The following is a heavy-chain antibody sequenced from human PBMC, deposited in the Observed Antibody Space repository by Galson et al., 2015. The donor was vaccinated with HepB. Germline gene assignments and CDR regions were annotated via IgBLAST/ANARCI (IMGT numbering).Heavy chain of an antibody. CDR1: GFTFSIHA. D-gene: IGHD3-10*01. Sequence: SLRLSCAASGFTFSIHAMSRVRQAPGKVLECVSYISTSSTIYYADSVKGRFTISRDNAKNSLYLQMNSLRDEDTAVYYCVRSRGGSLWGQGTLVTVSS. CDR3: VRSRGGSL. V-gene: IGHV3-48*02. J-gene: IGHJ4*02. CDR2: ISTSSTI.